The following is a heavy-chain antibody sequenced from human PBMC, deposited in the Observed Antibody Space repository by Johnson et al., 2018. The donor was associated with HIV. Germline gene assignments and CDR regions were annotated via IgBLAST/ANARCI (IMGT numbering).Heavy chain of an antibody. J-gene: IGHJ3*02. CDR2: INWNGGST. Sequence: VQLVESGGGLVQPGGSLRLSCAASGFTFSSYAMSWVRQAPGKGLEWVSGINWNGGSTYYADSVKDMQTRRFTISRDNSKNTLYLQMNSLRAEDTAVYYCARDYRERIVGATLHDAFDIWGQGTMVTVSS. CDR1: GFTFSSYA. V-gene: IGHV3-23*04. CDR3: ARDYRERIVGATLHDAFDI. D-gene: IGHD1-26*01.